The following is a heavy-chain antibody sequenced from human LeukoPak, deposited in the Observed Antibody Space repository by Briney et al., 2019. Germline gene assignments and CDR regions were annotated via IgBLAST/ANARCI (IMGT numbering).Heavy chain of an antibody. CDR1: GGTFSSYA. V-gene: IGHV1-69*13. CDR3: ARLVVGATSLDAFDI. D-gene: IGHD1-26*01. J-gene: IGHJ3*02. CDR2: IIPIFGTA. Sequence: ASVKVSCKASGGTFSSYAISWVRQAPGQGLEWMGGIIPIFGTANYAQKFQGRVTITADESTSTAYMELSSLRSEDTAVYYCARLVVGATSLDAFDIWGQGTMVTVSS.